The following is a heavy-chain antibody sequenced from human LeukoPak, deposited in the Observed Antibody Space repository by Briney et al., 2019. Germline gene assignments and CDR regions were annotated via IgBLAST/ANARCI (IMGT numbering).Heavy chain of an antibody. V-gene: IGHV4-39*07. D-gene: IGHD5-24*01. J-gene: IGHJ3*02. CDR2: IYYSGST. CDR3: ARDYDDVEMATIDLPGGAFDI. CDR1: GGSISSSSHY. Sequence: PSETLSLTCTVSGGSISSSSHYWGWIRQPPGKGLEWIGSIYYSGSTYYNPSLKSRVTISVDTSKNQFSLKLSSVTAADTAVYYCARDYDDVEMATIDLPGGAFDIWGQGTMVTVSS.